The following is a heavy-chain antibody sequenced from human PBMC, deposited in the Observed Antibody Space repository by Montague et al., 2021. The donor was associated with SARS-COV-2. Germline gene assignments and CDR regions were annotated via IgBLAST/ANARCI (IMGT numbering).Heavy chain of an antibody. Sequence: SETLSLTCTVSGGSVSSRCYYWGWIRQPPGKGLEWIGSINYSRSTHYNLSLRSRVTISLDTSKNQFSLKLSSVTAADTAVYYCARRGDYGGGRFDYWGQGTLVTVSS. CDR1: GGSVSSRCYY. J-gene: IGHJ4*02. D-gene: IGHD4-23*01. V-gene: IGHV4-39*01. CDR3: ARRGDYGGGRFDY. CDR2: INYSRST.